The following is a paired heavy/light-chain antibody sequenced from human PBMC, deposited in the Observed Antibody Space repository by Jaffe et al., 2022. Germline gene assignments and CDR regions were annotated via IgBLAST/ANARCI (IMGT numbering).Heavy chain of an antibody. CDR3: ARDWTNNGDYGWFDP. Sequence: QVQVVQSGAEVKKPGASVKVSCKASGYTFTKYAMHWVRQAPGQRLEWMGWINADNGDTKYSQKFQGRVTITRDTSASIAYMELTSLRSEDTAVYYCARDWTNNGDYGWFDPWGQGTLVTVSS. CDR1: GYTFTKYA. V-gene: IGHV1-3*01. D-gene: IGHD4-17*01. J-gene: IGHJ5*02. CDR2: INADNGDT.
Light chain of an antibody. CDR2: AAS. CDR3: QQSYSISFT. Sequence: DIQMTQSPSSLSASLGDRVTITCRASQSISSYLNWYQQKPGKAPNLLIYAASSLQSGVPSRFSGSGSGTDFTLTISSLQPEDFATYYCQQSYSISFTFGGGTKVEIK. J-gene: IGKJ4*01. V-gene: IGKV1-39*01. CDR1: QSISSY.